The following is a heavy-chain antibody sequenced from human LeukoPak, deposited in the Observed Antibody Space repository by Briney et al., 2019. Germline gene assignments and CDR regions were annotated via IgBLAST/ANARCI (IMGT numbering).Heavy chain of an antibody. Sequence: PSGTLSLTCAVSGGSISSSNWWSWVRQPPGKGLEWIGEIYHSGSTNYNPSLKSRVTISVDKSKNQFSLKLSSVTAADTAVYYCARDGAYCSSTSCPDGYYYYGMDVWGQGTTVTVSS. CDR1: GGSISSSNW. V-gene: IGHV4-4*02. D-gene: IGHD2-2*01. CDR2: IYHSGST. J-gene: IGHJ6*02. CDR3: ARDGAYCSSTSCPDGYYYYGMDV.